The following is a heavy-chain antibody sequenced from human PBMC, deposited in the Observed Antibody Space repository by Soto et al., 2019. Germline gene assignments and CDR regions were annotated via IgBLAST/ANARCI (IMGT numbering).Heavy chain of an antibody. CDR1: DDSIGPYY. Sequence: PSETLSLTCSISDDSIGPYYWTWIRLTPRKELQWIGYVYTSGSTKYNSSLKSRVTISLDASNSQFSLTMSSVTAADTGVYYCAREVVGNTWPGIFDSWGRGTLVTVSS. V-gene: IGHV4-4*08. CDR2: VYTSGST. CDR3: AREVVGNTWPGIFDS. J-gene: IGHJ4*02.